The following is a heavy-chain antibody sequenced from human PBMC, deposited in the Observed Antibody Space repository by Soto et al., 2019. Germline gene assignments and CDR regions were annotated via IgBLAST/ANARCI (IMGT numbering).Heavy chain of an antibody. Sequence: QVQLVQSGAEVKKPGASVKVSCKASGYTFTSYGISWVRQAPGQGLEWMGWISAYNGNTNYAQKLQGRVTMTTDTSTSTAYMELRSLRSDDTAVYYCARDSNDFWSGFDYYYCMDVWGKGTTVTVSS. CDR3: ARDSNDFWSGFDYYYCMDV. V-gene: IGHV1-18*01. J-gene: IGHJ6*03. D-gene: IGHD3-3*01. CDR1: GYTFTSYG. CDR2: ISAYNGNT.